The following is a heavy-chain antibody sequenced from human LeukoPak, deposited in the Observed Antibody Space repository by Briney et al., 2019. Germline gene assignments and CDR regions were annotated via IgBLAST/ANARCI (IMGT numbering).Heavy chain of an antibody. V-gene: IGHV4-38-2*02. D-gene: IGHD3-22*01. CDR3: AREVGGYYDSSGYT. Sequence: SETLSLTCTVSGYSISSGYYWGWIRQPPGKGLEWIGSIYHSGSTYYNPSLKSRVTISVDTSKNQFSLKLSSVTAADTAVYYCAREVGGYYDSSGYTWGQGTLVTVSS. CDR1: GYSISSGYY. J-gene: IGHJ5*02. CDR2: IYHSGST.